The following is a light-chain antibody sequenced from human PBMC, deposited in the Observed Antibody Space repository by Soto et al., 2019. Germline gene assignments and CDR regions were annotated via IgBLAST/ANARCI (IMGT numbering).Light chain of an antibody. CDR2: GAS. CDR3: QQYGSSPRT. J-gene: IGKJ1*01. CDR1: QSVSSSY. V-gene: IGKV3-20*01. Sequence: EIVVTQNTTTLTVSPGERATLSRRASQSVSSSYLAWYQQKPGQAPRLLIYGASSRATGIPDRFSGSGSGTDFTLTISRLEPEDFAVYYCQQYGSSPRTFGQGTKVDIK.